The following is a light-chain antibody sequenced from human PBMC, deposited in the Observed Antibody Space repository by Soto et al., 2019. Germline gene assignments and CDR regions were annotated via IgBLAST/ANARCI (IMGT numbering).Light chain of an antibody. CDR2: GAS. CDR1: QGISTY. CDR3: RPYCTDPRT. J-gene: IGKJ1*01. V-gene: IGKV1-8*01. Sequence: AIRMTQSPSSFSASTGDRVTITCRASQGISTYLAWYQQKPGRAPKPLIYGASTFQSGVPSRFSGSGSGADVTLTIRFLLSEDFATYYCRPYCTDPRTLGQGTKVEVK.